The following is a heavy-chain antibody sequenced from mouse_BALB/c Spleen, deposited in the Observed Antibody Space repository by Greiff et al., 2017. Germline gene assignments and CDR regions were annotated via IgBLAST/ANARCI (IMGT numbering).Heavy chain of an antibody. CDR2: ISDGGSYT. J-gene: IGHJ3*01. CDR1: GFTFSDYY. CDR3: ARGTYYGSSYWFAY. D-gene: IGHD1-1*01. Sequence: EVKLVESGGGLVKPGGSLKLSCAASGFTFSDYYMYWVRQTPEKRLEWVATISDGGSYTYYPDSVKGRFTISRDNAKNNLYLQMSSLKSEDTAMYYCARGTYYGSSYWFAYWGQGTLVTVSA. V-gene: IGHV5-4*02.